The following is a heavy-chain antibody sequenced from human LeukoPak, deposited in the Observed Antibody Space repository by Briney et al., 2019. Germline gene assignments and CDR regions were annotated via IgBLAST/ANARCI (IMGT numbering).Heavy chain of an antibody. CDR3: ARVKQLWLRVRYYFDE. V-gene: IGHV4-34*01. Sequence: SETLSLTCAVYGGSFSGYYLSWIRQPPGKGLEWIGEINHSGSTNYNPSLKSRVTISVDTSKNQFSLKLSSVPAAHTAVYYCARVKQLWLRVRYYFDEWGQGTLVTVSS. CDR1: GGSFSGYY. J-gene: IGHJ4*02. D-gene: IGHD5-18*01. CDR2: INHSGST.